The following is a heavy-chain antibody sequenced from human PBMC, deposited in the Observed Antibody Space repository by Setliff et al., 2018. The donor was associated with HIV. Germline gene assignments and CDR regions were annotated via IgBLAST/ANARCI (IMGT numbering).Heavy chain of an antibody. CDR1: GGSITRTPYY. V-gene: IGHV4-39*07. CDR2: INHSGST. CDR3: ARVGGQWLSGYYYYYAMDV. D-gene: IGHD6-19*01. J-gene: IGHJ6*02. Sequence: SETLSLTCTVSGGSITRTPYYWSWIRQSPAKGLEWIGEINHSGSTKYNPSLKSRVTISIDTSKNQFSLTLRSVTAADTAVYYCARVGGQWLSGYYYYYAMDVWGQGTTVTVSS.